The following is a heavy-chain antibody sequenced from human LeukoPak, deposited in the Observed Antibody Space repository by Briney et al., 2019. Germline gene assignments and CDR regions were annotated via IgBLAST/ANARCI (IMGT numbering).Heavy chain of an antibody. J-gene: IGHJ4*02. D-gene: IGHD6-19*01. CDR3: ARDGTGSNSGWYIH. CDR2: IWYDGSNK. Sequence: GGSLRLSCAVSGFTFSSHGMHWVRQAPGKGLEWVAVIWYDGSNKYYADSVKGRFTISRDNSKNTLYLQMNSLRAEDTAVYYCARDGTGSNSGWYIHWGQGTLVTVSS. CDR1: GFTFSSHG. V-gene: IGHV3-33*01.